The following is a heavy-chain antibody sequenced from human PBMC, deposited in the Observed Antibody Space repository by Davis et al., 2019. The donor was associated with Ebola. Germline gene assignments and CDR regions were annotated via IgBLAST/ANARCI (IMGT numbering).Heavy chain of an antibody. CDR2: INPNSGDT. CDR3: ARGSFFWSGSFLGYFDY. V-gene: IGHV1-2*02. Sequence: ASVKVSCKTSGYTFTAHYLHWVRQAPGQGLEWVGWINPNSGDTNFAQKFQGTVTLTRDTSTNTAYLELTRPTSDDTAVYFCARGSFFWSGSFLGYFDYWGQGILITVSS. J-gene: IGHJ4*03. D-gene: IGHD3-3*01. CDR1: GYTFTAHY.